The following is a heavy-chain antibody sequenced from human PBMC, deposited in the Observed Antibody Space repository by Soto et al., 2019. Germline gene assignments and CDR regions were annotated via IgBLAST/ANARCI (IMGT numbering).Heavy chain of an antibody. D-gene: IGHD3-22*01. CDR1: GGSISSGDYY. J-gene: IGHJ4*02. Sequence: PSETLSLTCTVSGGSISSGDYYWSWIRQPPGKGLEWIGYIYYSGSTYYNPSLKSRVTISVDTSKNQFSLKLTSVTAADTAVYYCARHTYYYDSSRYPGRLLDYWGQGTLVTVSS. V-gene: IGHV4-30-4*01. CDR3: ARHTYYYDSSRYPGRLLDY. CDR2: IYYSGST.